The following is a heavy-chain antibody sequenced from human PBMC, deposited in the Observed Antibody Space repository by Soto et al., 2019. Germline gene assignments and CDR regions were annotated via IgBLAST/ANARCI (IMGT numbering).Heavy chain of an antibody. D-gene: IGHD5-18*01. J-gene: IGHJ5*02. CDR2: IYDSGST. CDR1: GGSINNYY. Sequence: SETLSLTFTVCGGSINNYYWGWIRQPPGKGLEWIGYIYDSGSTNYNPSLKSRVTMSVDTSKNQFSLNLSSVTAADTAVYYCAREHGFSYGLNYFDPWGQGTLVTVSS. V-gene: IGHV4-59*01. CDR3: AREHGFSYGLNYFDP.